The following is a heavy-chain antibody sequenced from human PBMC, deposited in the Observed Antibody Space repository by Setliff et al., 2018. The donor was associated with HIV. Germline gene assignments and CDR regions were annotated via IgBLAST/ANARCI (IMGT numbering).Heavy chain of an antibody. V-gene: IGHV3-23*01. Sequence: ETLSLTCTVSGGSISTFYWSWIRQPPGKGLEWVSAISGSGGSTYYADSVKGRFTISRDNSKNTLYLQMNSLRAEDTAVYYCAKDRGSGWYNPGDYWGQGTLVTVSS. CDR1: GGSISTFY. CDR3: AKDRGSGWYNPGDY. D-gene: IGHD6-19*01. CDR2: ISGSGGST. J-gene: IGHJ4*02.